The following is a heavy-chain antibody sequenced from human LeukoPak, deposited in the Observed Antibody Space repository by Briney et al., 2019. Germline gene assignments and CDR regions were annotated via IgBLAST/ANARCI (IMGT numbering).Heavy chain of an antibody. V-gene: IGHV4-59*12. CDR1: GGSISSYY. CDR2: IYHSGST. Sequence: SETLSLTCTVSGGSISSYYWSWIRQPPGKGLEWIGYIYHSGSTYYNPSLKSRVTISVDRSKNQFSLKLSSVTAADTALYYCAKGEMAYSGYDSFISDFQHWGQGTLVTVSS. J-gene: IGHJ1*01. D-gene: IGHD5-12*01. CDR3: AKGEMAYSGYDSFISDFQH.